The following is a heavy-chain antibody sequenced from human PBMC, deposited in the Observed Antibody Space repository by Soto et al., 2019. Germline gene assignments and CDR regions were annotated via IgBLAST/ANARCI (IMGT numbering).Heavy chain of an antibody. CDR2: ISWDGGST. V-gene: IGHV3-43*01. D-gene: IGHD3-16*01. J-gene: IGHJ6*02. Sequence: EVQLVESGGVVVQPGGSLRLSCAASGFTFDDYTMHWVRQAPGKGLEWVSLISWDGGSTYYADSVKGRFTISRDNSKNSLYLQMNSLRTVDTALYYCAKDGGNGMDVWGQGTTVTVSS. CDR1: GFTFDDYT. CDR3: AKDGGNGMDV.